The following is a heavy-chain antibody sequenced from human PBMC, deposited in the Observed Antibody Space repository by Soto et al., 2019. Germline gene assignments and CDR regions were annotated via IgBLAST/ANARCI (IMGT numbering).Heavy chain of an antibody. CDR1: GFTFSSYA. V-gene: IGHV3-23*01. CDR3: AKTPLPEPRHIYSSNSFY. D-gene: IGHD5-18*01. CDR2: ISGSGGST. Sequence: GGSLRLSCAASGFTFSSYAMSWVRQAPGKGLEWVSAISGSGGSTYYADSVKGRFTISRDNSKNTLYLQMNSLRAEDTAVYYCAKTPLPEPRHIYSSNSFYWGQGTLVTVSS. J-gene: IGHJ4*02.